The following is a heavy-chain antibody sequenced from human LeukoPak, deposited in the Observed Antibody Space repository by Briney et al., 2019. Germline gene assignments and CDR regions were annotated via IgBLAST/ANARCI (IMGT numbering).Heavy chain of an antibody. CDR2: ISGGGGSI. J-gene: IGHJ4*02. Sequence: PGGSLRLSCAASGFTFSSYAMSRVRQAPGKGLEWVSVISGGGGSIYYADSVKGRFTISRDNAKNSLYLQMNSLRAEDTAVYYCARRSPNYYFDYWGQGTPVTVSS. V-gene: IGHV3-23*01. CDR1: GFTFSSYA. CDR3: ARRSPNYYFDY.